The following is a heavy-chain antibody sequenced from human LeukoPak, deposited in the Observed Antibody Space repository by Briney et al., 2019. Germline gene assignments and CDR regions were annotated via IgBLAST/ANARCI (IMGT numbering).Heavy chain of an antibody. CDR1: GFTFSSYA. V-gene: IGHV3-23*01. J-gene: IGHJ4*02. CDR2: ISGSGGST. D-gene: IGHD2-2*01. CDR3: AKLRNDIVVVPAAKNY. Sequence: PGGSLRLSCAASGFTFSSYAMSWVRQAPGKGLEWVSAISGSGGSTYYADSVKGRFTISRDNSKNTLYLQMNSLRAEDTAVYYCAKLRNDIVVVPAAKNYWGQGTLVTVSS.